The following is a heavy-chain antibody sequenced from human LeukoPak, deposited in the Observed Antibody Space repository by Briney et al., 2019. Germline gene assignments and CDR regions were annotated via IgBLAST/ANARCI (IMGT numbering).Heavy chain of an antibody. V-gene: IGHV4-39*07. CDR2: IYHSGST. CDR1: GGSISTSSYY. Sequence: PSETLSLTCTVSGGSISTSSYYWGWVRQPPGKGLEWIGSIYHSGSTYYNPSLKSRVTISVDTSKNQFSLKLSSVTAADTAVYYCARVINRGRRGSYYYWGQGTLVTVSS. CDR3: ARVINRGRRGSYYY. J-gene: IGHJ4*02. D-gene: IGHD1-26*01.